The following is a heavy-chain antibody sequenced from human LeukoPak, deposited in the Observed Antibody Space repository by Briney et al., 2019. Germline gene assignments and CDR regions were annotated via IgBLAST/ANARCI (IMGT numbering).Heavy chain of an antibody. D-gene: IGHD5-18*01. J-gene: IGHJ4*02. V-gene: IGHV1-2*02. CDR2: INPNSGGT. CDR1: GYTFTVYY. CDR3: ARASRGSAMVENDY. Sequence: ASVKVSCKASGYTFTVYYMHWVRQAPGQRLEWMGWINPNSGGTNYAQKFQGRVTMTRDTSISTAYMELSRLRSDDTAVYYCARASRGSAMVENDYWGQGTLVTVSS.